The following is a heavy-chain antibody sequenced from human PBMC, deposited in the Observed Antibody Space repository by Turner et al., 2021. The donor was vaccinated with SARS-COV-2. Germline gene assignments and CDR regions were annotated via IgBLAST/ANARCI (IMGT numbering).Heavy chain of an antibody. CDR3: ARSPTAPGYYYDSSGYYTPYYFDY. J-gene: IGHJ4*02. CDR2: ISSSSSYI. Sequence: EVQLVESGGGLVKPGGSLRLSFAASGFTFSSYSINWVRQAPGEGLVWVSSISSSSSYIYYADSVKGRFTISRDNAKNSLYLQMNSLSAEDTAVYYCARSPTAPGYYYDSSGYYTPYYFDYWGQVTLVTVSS. V-gene: IGHV3-21*01. D-gene: IGHD3-22*01. CDR1: GFTFSSYS.